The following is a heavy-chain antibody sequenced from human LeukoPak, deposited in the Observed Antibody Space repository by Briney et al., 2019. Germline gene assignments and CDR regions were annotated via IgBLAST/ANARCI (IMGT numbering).Heavy chain of an antibody. V-gene: IGHV1-2*02. J-gene: IGHJ5*02. CDR2: INPNSGGT. CDR1: GYTFTGYY. Sequence: VSAKVSCKASGYTFTGYYMHWVRQAPGQGLEWMGWINPNSGGTNYAQKFQGRVTMTRDTSISTAYMELSRLRSDDTAVYYCASEIAVAETGDWFDPWGQGTLVTVSS. D-gene: IGHD6-19*01. CDR3: ASEIAVAETGDWFDP.